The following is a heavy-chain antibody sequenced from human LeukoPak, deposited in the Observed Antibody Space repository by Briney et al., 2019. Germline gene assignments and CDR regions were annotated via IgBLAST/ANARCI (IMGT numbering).Heavy chain of an antibody. J-gene: IGHJ3*02. D-gene: IGHD1-20*01. CDR2: IYYSGST. V-gene: IGHV4-59*01. Sequence: SETLSLTCTVSGGSISSYYWSWIRQPPGKGLEWIGYIYYSGSTNYNPSLKSRVTISVDTSKNQFSLKLSSVTAADTAVYYCARELNWNPEGAFDAFDIWGQGIMVTVSS. CDR1: GGSISSYY. CDR3: ARELNWNPEGAFDAFDI.